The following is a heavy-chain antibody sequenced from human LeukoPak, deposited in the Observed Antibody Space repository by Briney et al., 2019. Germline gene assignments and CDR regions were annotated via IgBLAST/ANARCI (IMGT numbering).Heavy chain of an antibody. CDR1: GDSISRSRHF. CDR2: IYNSGST. CDR3: ARWGTYASTSNWFDP. V-gene: IGHV4-39*07. J-gene: IGHJ5*02. D-gene: IGHD2-2*01. Sequence: SETLSLTCNVSGDSISRSRHFWAWIRQSPGRGLEWIGYIYNSGSTYYNPSLKGRVTISVDTSKNQFSLRLSSVTAADTAVYYCARWGTYASTSNWFDPWGQGTLVTVSS.